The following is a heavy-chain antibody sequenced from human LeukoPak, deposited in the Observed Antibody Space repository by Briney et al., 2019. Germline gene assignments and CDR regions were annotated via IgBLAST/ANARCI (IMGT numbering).Heavy chain of an antibody. CDR1: GFTFSSYW. D-gene: IGHD5-18*01. V-gene: IGHV3-74*01. J-gene: IGHJ4*02. Sequence: GGSLRLSCAASGFTFSSYWMHWVRQAPGKGLVWVSRINSDGSSTSYADSVKGRFTISRDNAKNTLYLQMNSLRAEDTAVYYCTTDGYSYGEFDYWGQGTLVTVSS. CDR3: TTDGYSYGEFDY. CDR2: INSDGSST.